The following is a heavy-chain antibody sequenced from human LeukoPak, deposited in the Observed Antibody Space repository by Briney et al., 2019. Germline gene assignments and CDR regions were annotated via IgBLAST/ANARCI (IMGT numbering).Heavy chain of an antibody. CDR1: GYTFTSYY. CDR3: ARDCGGDCRPYWYFDL. D-gene: IGHD2-21*02. Sequence: ASVNVSCKASGYTFTSYYMHWVRQAPGQGLEWMGIINPSGGSTSYAQKFQGRVTMTRDTSTSTVYMELSSLRSEDTAVYYCARDCGGDCRPYWYFDLWGRGTLVTVSS. CDR2: INPSGGST. V-gene: IGHV1-46*01. J-gene: IGHJ2*01.